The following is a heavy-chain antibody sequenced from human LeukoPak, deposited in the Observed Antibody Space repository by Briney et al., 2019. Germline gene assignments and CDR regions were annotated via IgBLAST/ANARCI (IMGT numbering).Heavy chain of an antibody. J-gene: IGHJ4*02. V-gene: IGHV4-4*07. CDR2: IYTSGTT. CDR1: AGSISNYF. D-gene: IGHD3-10*01. CDR3: ARENGSGSRGLDF. Sequence: SETLSLTCTVSAGSISNYFWSWIRQPAGKGLEWIGRIYTSGTTNYSPSLKGRVTMSVDTSTNQLSLKLTSVTAADTAVYYCARENGSGSRGLDFWGQGTLVTVSS.